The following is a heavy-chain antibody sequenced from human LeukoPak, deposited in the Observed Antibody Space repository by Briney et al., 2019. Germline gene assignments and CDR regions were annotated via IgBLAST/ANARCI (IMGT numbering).Heavy chain of an antibody. CDR2: ITGSGGNT. CDR1: GFTFSSYS. Sequence: GGSLRLSCAASGFTFSSYSMSWVRQAPGKGLEWVSSITGSGGNTYYADFVKGRFTISRDNSKNTLYLQMNSLRAEDTAVYYCAKGAMVRGLRNWFDPWGQGTLVTVSS. D-gene: IGHD3-10*01. CDR3: AKGAMVRGLRNWFDP. V-gene: IGHV3-23*01. J-gene: IGHJ5*02.